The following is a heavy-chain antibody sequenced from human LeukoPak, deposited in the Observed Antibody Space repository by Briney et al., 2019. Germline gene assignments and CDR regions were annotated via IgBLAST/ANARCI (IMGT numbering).Heavy chain of an antibody. CDR1: GYTFIRNG. Sequence: VKASCTASGYTFIRNGISWVRQTPGQGLEWMGWISAHNGNTNYAQKFQGRVTMTTDTSTSTAYMELRGLRSDDTAVYYCARDYNFVPDYWGQGAMVTVPS. CDR3: ARDYNFVPDY. D-gene: IGHD1-20*01. V-gene: IGHV1-18*01. CDR2: ISAHNGNT. J-gene: IGHJ4*02.